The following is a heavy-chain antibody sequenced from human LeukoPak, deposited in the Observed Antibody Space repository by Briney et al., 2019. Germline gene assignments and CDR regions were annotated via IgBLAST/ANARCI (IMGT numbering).Heavy chain of an antibody. CDR1: GYTLTELS. CDR3: ATDRSINIAAAEFDP. CDR2: FDPEDGET. J-gene: IGHJ5*02. D-gene: IGHD6-13*01. Sequence: ASVKVSCKVSGYTLTELSMHWVRQAPGKGLEWMGGFDPEDGETIYAQKFQGRVTMTEDTSTDTAYMELSSLRSEDTAVYYCATDRSINIAAAEFDPWGQGTLVTVSS. V-gene: IGHV1-24*01.